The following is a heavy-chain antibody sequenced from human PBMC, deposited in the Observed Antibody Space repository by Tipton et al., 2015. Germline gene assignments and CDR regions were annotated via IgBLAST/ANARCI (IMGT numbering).Heavy chain of an antibody. CDR3: AKTHGAYDWYLDH. CDR1: GGSVSSSYY. D-gene: IGHD5-12*01. V-gene: IGHV4-39*07. CDR2: IYYSGST. Sequence: TLSLTCTISGGSVSSSYYWGWIRQSPGKGLEWIASIYYSGSTYYNPSLKSRVTMSLDATKNQFSLNLRSVTAADTAVYFCAKTHGAYDWYLDHWGQGTLVTVSS. J-gene: IGHJ4*02.